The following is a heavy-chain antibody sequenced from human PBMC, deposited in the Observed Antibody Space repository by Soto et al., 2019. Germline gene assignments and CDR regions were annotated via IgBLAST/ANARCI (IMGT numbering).Heavy chain of an antibody. CDR2: VSKDGNEK. CDR1: GFIFSSFP. V-gene: IGHV3-30-3*01. CDR3: VTEGAAGYFPN. J-gene: IGHJ4*02. D-gene: IGHD3-22*01. Sequence: QVHLVDSGGGVVQPGRSMRLSCAASGFIFSSFPIHWVRQAPGKGLEWVALVSKDGNEKHYADSVKGRFTISRDNSRNMVYLQLSSLEDEDTAVYYCVTEGAAGYFPNWGQGTLVTDSS.